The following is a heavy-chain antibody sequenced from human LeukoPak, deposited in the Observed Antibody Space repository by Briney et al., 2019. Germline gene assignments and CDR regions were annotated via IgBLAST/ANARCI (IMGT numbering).Heavy chain of an antibody. J-gene: IGHJ4*02. CDR1: GGTFSSYA. Sequence: SVKVSCKASGGTFSSYAISWVRQAPGQGLEWMGGIIPIFGTANYAQKFQGRVTITTDESTSRAYMELSSLRSEDTAVYYCARDRLHCSSTSCYHFDYWGQGTLVTVSS. D-gene: IGHD2-2*01. V-gene: IGHV1-69*05. CDR3: ARDRLHCSSTSCYHFDY. CDR2: IIPIFGTA.